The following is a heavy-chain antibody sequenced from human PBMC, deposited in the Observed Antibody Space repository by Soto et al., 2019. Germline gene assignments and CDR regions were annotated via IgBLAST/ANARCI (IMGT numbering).Heavy chain of an antibody. V-gene: IGHV1-8*01. D-gene: IGHD4-17*01. Sequence: QVQLVQSGAEVKKPGASVKVSCKASAYTFTSYDINWVRQATGQGLEWMGWMNPNSGNTGYAQKFQGRVTMTSNTAISTAYMELSILRSEDTAAYCCARTLYGDNVDYWGQGTLVTVSS. CDR1: AYTFTSYD. CDR3: ARTLYGDNVDY. J-gene: IGHJ4*01. CDR2: MNPNSGNT.